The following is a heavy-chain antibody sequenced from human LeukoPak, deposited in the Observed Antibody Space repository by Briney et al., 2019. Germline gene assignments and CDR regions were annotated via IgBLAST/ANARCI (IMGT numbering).Heavy chain of an antibody. V-gene: IGHV3-21*01. D-gene: IGHD4-11*01. Sequence: PGGSLRHSCVASGFTFSSYSMNWVRQAPGKGLEWVSSISSSSSYIYYADSVKGRFTISRDNAKNSLYLQMDSLRAEDTAVYYCARDRYSNFDHWKQGTLVTVSS. CDR2: ISSSSSYI. J-gene: IGHJ4*02. CDR3: ARDRYSNFDH. CDR1: GFTFSSYS.